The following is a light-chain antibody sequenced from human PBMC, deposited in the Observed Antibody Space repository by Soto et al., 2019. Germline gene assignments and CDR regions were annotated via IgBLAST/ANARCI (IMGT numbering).Light chain of an antibody. V-gene: IGLV1-40*01. J-gene: IGLJ2*01. Sequence: VLTQPPSVSGAPGQRVTISCTGSSSNIGAGYDVHWYQQLPGTAPKLLIYGNSNRPSGVPDRFSGSKSGTSASLAITGLQAEDEADYYCQSYDSSLSHVVFGGGTKLTVL. CDR3: QSYDSSLSHVV. CDR1: SSNIGAGYD. CDR2: GNS.